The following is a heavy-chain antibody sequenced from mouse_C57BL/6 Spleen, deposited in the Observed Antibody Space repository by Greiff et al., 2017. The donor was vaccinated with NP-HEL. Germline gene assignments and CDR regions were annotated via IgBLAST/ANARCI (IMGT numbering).Heavy chain of an antibody. J-gene: IGHJ3*01. CDR3: ARGSTVFAY. D-gene: IGHD5-1*01. V-gene: IGHV5-4*03. CDR2: ISDGGSYT. CDR1: GFTFSSYA. Sequence: EVKLVESGGGLVKPGGSLKLSCAASGFTFSSYAMSWVRQTPEKRLEWVATISDGGSYTYYPDNVKGRFTISRDNAKNNLYLQMSHLKSEDTAMYYCARGSTVFAYWGQGTLVTVSA.